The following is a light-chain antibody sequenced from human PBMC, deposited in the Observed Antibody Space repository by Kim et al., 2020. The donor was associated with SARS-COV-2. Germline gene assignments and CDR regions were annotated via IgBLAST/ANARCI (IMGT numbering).Light chain of an antibody. V-gene: IGLV3-1*01. CDR3: QAWDSSTSYV. CDR2: QDS. J-gene: IGLJ1*01. CDR1: KLGDKY. Sequence: SYELIQPHSVSVSPGQTASITCSGDKLGDKYACWYQQKPGQCPVLVIYQDSKRPSGIPERFSGSNSGNTATLTISGTQAMDEADYYCQAWDSSTSYVFGT.